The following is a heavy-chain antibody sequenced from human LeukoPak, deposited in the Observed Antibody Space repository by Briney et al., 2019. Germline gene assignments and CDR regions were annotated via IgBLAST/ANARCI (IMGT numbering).Heavy chain of an antibody. CDR2: INSDGSST. J-gene: IGHJ6*03. CDR3: ARWGSGGASGDYYYYYYMDV. D-gene: IGHD2-15*01. V-gene: IGHV3-74*01. CDR1: GFTFSSYW. Sequence: PGGSLRLSCAASGFTFSSYWMHWVRQAPGKGLVWVSRINSDGSSTSYADSVKGRFTISRDNAKNTLYLQMNSLRAEDTAVYYCARWGSGGASGDYYYYYYMDVWGKGTTVTVSS.